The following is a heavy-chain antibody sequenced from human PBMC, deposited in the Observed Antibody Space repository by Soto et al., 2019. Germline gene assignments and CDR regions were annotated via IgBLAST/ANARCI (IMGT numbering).Heavy chain of an antibody. J-gene: IGHJ6*02. V-gene: IGHV3-48*01. CDR2: ISNTGSSI. CDR1: GFTLSSYM. Sequence: PGGSLRLSCAASGFTLSSYMMNWVRQAPGQGLEWIAYISNTGSSIDYAESVRGRFTISIDTSKNTVFLQMNNVRAEDTALYYCTRATFDVWGQGTTVTVSS. CDR3: TRATFDV.